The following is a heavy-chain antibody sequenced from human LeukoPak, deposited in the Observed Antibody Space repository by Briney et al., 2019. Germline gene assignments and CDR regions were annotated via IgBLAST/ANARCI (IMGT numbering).Heavy chain of an antibody. CDR2: TNTAGNTI. CDR1: GITLSNYC. CDR3: ARATYDRSAVDAFDI. J-gene: IGHJ3*02. V-gene: IGHV3-11*01. Sequence: GGSLRLSCAVSGITLSNYCMSWVRQAPGKGLEWVAYTNTAGNTIYYADSMKGRFTISRDNAKNSLYLQMNTLRAEDTAVYYCARATYDRSAVDAFDIWGQGTMVTVSP. D-gene: IGHD3-22*01.